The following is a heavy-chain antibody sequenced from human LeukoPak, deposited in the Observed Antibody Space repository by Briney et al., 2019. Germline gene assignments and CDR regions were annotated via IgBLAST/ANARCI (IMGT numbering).Heavy chain of an antibody. V-gene: IGHV3-7*03. J-gene: IGHJ4*02. CDR1: GFTFSSYW. D-gene: IGHD3-10*01. Sequence: PGGSLRLSRAASGFTFSSYWMSWVRQAPGKGLEWVANVKQDGSEKYYVDSVKGRFTISRDNAKNSLYLQMNSLRAEDTAVYYCARDSYGSGVQGDYWGQGTLVTVSS. CDR2: VKQDGSEK. CDR3: ARDSYGSGVQGDY.